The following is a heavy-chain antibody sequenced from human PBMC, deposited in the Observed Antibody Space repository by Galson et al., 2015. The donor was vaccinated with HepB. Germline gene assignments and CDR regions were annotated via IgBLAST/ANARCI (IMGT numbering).Heavy chain of an antibody. CDR1: GFTFSSYA. V-gene: IGHV3-30-3*01. Sequence: SLRLSCAASGFTFSSYAMHWVRQAPGKGLEWVAVISYDGSNKYYADSVKGRFTISRDNSKNTLYLQMNSLRAEDTAVYYCARVGGEYYYYYGMDVWGQGSTVTVSS. CDR2: ISYDGSNK. CDR3: ARVGGEYYYYYGMDV. D-gene: IGHD2-15*01. J-gene: IGHJ6*02.